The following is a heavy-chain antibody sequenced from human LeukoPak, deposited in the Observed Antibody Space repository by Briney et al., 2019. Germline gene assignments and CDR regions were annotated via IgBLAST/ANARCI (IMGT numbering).Heavy chain of an antibody. D-gene: IGHD7-27*01. V-gene: IGHV3-15*01. CDR3: TTGSLGKVDY. CDR1: GFTFSNAW. J-gene: IGHJ4*02. Sequence: GGSLRLSCAVSGFTFSNAWMSWVRQAPGKGLEWVGRIKCKTDGGTTAYTAPVEGRFTISRDDSKDTLYLQMNSLKTEDTAVYYCTTGSLGKVDYWGQGTLVTVSS. CDR2: IKCKTDGGTT.